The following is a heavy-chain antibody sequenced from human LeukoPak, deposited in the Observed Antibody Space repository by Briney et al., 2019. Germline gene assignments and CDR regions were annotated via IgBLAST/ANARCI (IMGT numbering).Heavy chain of an antibody. J-gene: IGHJ4*02. D-gene: IGHD2-21*01. V-gene: IGHV1-8*01. CDR3: ARGGLFIWGFDY. CDR1: GYTFTSYD. Sequence: ASVKVSCKASGYTFTSYDINWVRQATGQGLEWMGWMNPNSGNTGYAQKFQGRVTMTRNTSISTAYMELSSLRSEDTAVYYCARGGLFIWGFDYWGQGTLVTVSS. CDR2: MNPNSGNT.